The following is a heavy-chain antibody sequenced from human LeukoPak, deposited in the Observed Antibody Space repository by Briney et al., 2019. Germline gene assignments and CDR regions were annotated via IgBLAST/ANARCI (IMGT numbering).Heavy chain of an antibody. CDR3: ARAPDWEPYSLDY. D-gene: IGHD1-26*01. V-gene: IGHV3-48*03. Sequence: YICSIPTTIYYPPSVQGRFTISRDNAKNSLYLQMNSLRAEDTAVYYCARAPDWEPYSLDYWGQGTLVTVSS. CDR2: ICSIPTTI. J-gene: IGHJ4*02.